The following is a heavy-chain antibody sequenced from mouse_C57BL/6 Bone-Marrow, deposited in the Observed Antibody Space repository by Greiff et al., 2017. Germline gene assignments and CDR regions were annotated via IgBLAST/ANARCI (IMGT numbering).Heavy chain of an antibody. J-gene: IGHJ1*03. V-gene: IGHV1-55*01. Sequence: QVQLQQPGAELVKPGASVKMSCKASGYTFTSYWITWVKQRPGQGLEWIGDIYPGRGSTNYNEKLKSKATLTVDTSSSTAYMQLSILTSEDSAVYVFARPYYSNYLYFDVWGTGTTVIVSS. D-gene: IGHD2-5*01. CDR1: GYTFTSYW. CDR3: ARPYYSNYLYFDV. CDR2: IYPGRGST.